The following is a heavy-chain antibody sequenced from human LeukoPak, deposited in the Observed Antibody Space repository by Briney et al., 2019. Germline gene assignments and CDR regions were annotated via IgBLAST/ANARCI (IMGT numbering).Heavy chain of an antibody. Sequence: GASVKVSCKASGYTFTSYYIHWVRQAPGQGLEWMGWINPNSGGTKYAQKFQGRVTITRDTSISTVYMELSRLTSDDTAVYYCARGDMIQAVMFDYWGQGTLVTVSS. CDR3: ARGDMIQAVMFDY. V-gene: IGHV1-2*02. CDR1: GYTFTSYY. J-gene: IGHJ4*02. D-gene: IGHD2-21*01. CDR2: INPNSGGT.